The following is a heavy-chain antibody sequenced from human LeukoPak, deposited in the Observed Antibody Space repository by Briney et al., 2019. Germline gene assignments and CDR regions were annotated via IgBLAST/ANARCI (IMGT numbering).Heavy chain of an antibody. CDR3: ARGSHLLVVPAAMLARRRTWFDP. V-gene: IGHV4-39*07. CDR2: IYYTGNT. D-gene: IGHD2-2*01. Sequence: PSETLSLTCTVSGDSLTGYYWGWILQPPGRGREGIGNIYYTGNTYYNPSLKSRVTISLDTSKNQFSLKLSSVTAAGTAVYYCARGSHLLVVPAAMLARRRTWFDPWGQGTLVTVSS. CDR1: GDSLTGYY. J-gene: IGHJ5*02.